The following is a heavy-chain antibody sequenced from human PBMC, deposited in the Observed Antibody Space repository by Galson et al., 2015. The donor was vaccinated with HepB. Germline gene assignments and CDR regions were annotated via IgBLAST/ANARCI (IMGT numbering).Heavy chain of an antibody. CDR2: IWYDGSNK. D-gene: IGHD6-13*01. CDR3: ARGPRSAAGYFYGMDV. CDR1: GFTFSSYA. Sequence: SLRLSCAASGFTFSSYAMHWVRQAPGKGLEWVAVIWYDGSNKYYADSVKGRFTISRDNSKNTLDLQMNSLRAEDTAVYYCARGPRSAAGYFYGMDVWGQGTTVTVSS. J-gene: IGHJ6*02. V-gene: IGHV3-33*01.